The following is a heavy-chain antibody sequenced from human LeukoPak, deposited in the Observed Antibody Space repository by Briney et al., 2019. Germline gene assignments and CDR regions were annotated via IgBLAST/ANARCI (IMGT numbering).Heavy chain of an antibody. Sequence: ASVRVSCKASGYTFTGYYMHWVRQAPGQGLEWMGRISPNSGGTNYAQKFQGRVTMTRDTSISTAYMELSRLRSDDTAVYYCTRESGSYHGNDYWGQGTLVTVSS. D-gene: IGHD1-26*01. CDR3: TRESGSYHGNDY. V-gene: IGHV1-2*06. J-gene: IGHJ4*02. CDR1: GYTFTGYY. CDR2: ISPNSGGT.